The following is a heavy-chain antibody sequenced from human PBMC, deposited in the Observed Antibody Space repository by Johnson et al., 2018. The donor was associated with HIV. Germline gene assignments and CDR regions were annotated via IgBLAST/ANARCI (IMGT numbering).Heavy chain of an antibody. Sequence: VRLVESGGGVVRPGGSLRLSCAASGFKFDDYGMSWVRQGPGKGLEWVSSINWNGGTTTYADSVKGRFTISRDNAKNSLYLQMNSLRAEDTALYYCARVVAFEVRDLYYYDSSGSNDVFDIWGQGTMVTVSS. J-gene: IGHJ3*02. D-gene: IGHD3-22*01. CDR1: GFKFDDYG. CDR3: ARVVAFEVRDLYYYDSSGSNDVFDI. CDR2: INWNGGTT. V-gene: IGHV3-20*04.